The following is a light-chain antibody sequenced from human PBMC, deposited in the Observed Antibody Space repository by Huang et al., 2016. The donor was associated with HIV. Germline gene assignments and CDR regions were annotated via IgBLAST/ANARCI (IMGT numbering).Light chain of an antibody. Sequence: EIVMTQSPATLSVSPGERATLSCRASQSVSSNLAWYQQKPGQPPSLLRDGASTRATGIPARFSGSGSGTEFTLTISSLQSEDFAVYYCQQYNKWLTFGGGTKVEIK. CDR3: QQYNKWLT. CDR1: QSVSSN. J-gene: IGKJ4*01. V-gene: IGKV3-15*01. CDR2: GAS.